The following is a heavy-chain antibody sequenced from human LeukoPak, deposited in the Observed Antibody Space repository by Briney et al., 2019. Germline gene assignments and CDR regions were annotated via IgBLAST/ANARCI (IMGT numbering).Heavy chain of an antibody. Sequence: PGGSLRLSCAASGFTFSSYGMHWVRQAPGKGLEWVAVISYDGSNKYYADSVKGRFTISRDNSKNTLYLQMNSLRAEDTAVYYCAKMGGPIWGSYRNLNYFDYWGQGTLVTVSS. V-gene: IGHV3-30*18. CDR3: AKMGGPIWGSYRNLNYFDY. CDR2: ISYDGSNK. D-gene: IGHD3-16*02. J-gene: IGHJ4*02. CDR1: GFTFSSYG.